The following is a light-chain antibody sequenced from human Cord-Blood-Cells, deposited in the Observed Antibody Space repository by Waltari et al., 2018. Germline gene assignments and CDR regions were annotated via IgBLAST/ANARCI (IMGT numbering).Light chain of an antibody. Sequence: QAVLTQPSSLSASPGASASLTCTLRSGINVGTYRIYWYQQKPGSPPQYLLRYKSDSDKQQGSGVPSRCSGSKDAAANAGILLISGLQSEDEADYYCMIWHSSAYVFGTGTKVTVL. J-gene: IGLJ1*01. CDR3: MIWHSSAYV. CDR2: YKSDSDK. V-gene: IGLV5-45*03. CDR1: SGINVGTYR.